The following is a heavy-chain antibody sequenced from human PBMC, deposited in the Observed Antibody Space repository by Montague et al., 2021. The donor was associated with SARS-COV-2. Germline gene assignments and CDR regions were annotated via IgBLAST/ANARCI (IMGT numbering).Heavy chain of an antibody. Sequence: NPSLKSRVTISVDTSKNQFSLKLSSVTAADKAVYYCSRGCDYWGKGTLVTVSS. CDR3: SRGCDY. J-gene: IGHJ4*02. V-gene: IGHV4-59*09.